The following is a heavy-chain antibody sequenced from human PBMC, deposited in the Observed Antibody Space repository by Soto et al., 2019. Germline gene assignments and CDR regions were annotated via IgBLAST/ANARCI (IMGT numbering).Heavy chain of an antibody. D-gene: IGHD3-22*01. Sequence: QVHLVQSGAEVKKPGASMKVSCEVSGYTLTEFSMHWVRQSPGKGLEWMGVLDPEDGEAIYAPKFQGRVTLTEDTSTDTAYLELSSLTSEDTAIYYCATDDSHCYYTFDFWGQGLLVTVSS. CDR3: ATDDSHCYYTFDF. CDR2: LDPEDGEA. CDR1: GYTLTEFS. V-gene: IGHV1-24*01. J-gene: IGHJ4*02.